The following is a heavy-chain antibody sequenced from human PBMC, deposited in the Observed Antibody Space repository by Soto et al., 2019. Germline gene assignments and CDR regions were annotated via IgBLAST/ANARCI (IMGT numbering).Heavy chain of an antibody. J-gene: IGHJ6*03. CDR3: AREELIEYYMDV. V-gene: IGHV3-21*06. D-gene: IGHD3-10*01. CDR2: IGNAGSYM. CDR1: GFTLINYS. Sequence: PGGSLRLSCGFSGFTLINYSMAWVRQAPGKGLEWVAYIGNAGSYMLYADSVKGRFTISRDNAKNSLYLQMNSLSAEDTAVYYCAREELIEYYMDVWGKGTTVTVSS.